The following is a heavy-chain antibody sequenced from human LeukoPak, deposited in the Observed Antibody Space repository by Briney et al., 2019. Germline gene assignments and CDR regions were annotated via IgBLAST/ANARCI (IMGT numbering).Heavy chain of an antibody. CDR2: IKSKTDGGTT. CDR1: GFTFSDYY. Sequence: GGSLRLSCAASGFTFSDYYMSWIRQAPGKGLEWVGRIKSKTDGGTTDYAAPVKGRFTISRDDSKNTLYLQMNSLKTEDTAVYYCTTGYDSSGYYSGGFDYWGQGTLVTVSS. CDR3: TTGYDSSGYYSGGFDY. D-gene: IGHD3-22*01. J-gene: IGHJ4*02. V-gene: IGHV3-15*01.